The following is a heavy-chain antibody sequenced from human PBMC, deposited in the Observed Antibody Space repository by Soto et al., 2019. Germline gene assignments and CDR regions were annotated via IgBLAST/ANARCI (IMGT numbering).Heavy chain of an antibody. J-gene: IGHJ3*02. D-gene: IGHD3-10*01. CDR2: ISYDGSNK. V-gene: IGHV3-30*18. CDR3: AKPYGSGSKAFDI. Sequence: ESVGGVVQPGRSLRLSCAASGFTFSSYGMHWVRQAPGKGLEWVAVISYDGSNKYYADSVKGRFTISRDNSKNTLYLQMNSLRAEDTAVYYCAKPYGSGSKAFDIWGQGTMVTVSS. CDR1: GFTFSSYG.